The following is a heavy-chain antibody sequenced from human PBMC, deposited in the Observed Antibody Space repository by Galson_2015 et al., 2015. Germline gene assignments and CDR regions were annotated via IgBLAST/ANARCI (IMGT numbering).Heavy chain of an antibody. CDR2: IKSKTDGGTT. J-gene: IGHJ4*02. V-gene: IGHV3-15*01. D-gene: IGHD3-3*01. Sequence: SLRLSCAASGFTFSNAWMSWVRQAPGKGLEWVGRIKSKTDGGTTDYAAPVKGRFTISRDDSKNTLYLQMNSLKTEDTAVYYCTTDRATIFGVVTTQAFDYWGQGTLVTVSS. CDR1: GFTFSNAW. CDR3: TTDRATIFGVVTTQAFDY.